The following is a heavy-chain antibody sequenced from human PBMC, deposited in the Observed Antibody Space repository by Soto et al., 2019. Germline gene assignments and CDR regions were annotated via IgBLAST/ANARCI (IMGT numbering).Heavy chain of an antibody. D-gene: IGHD3-10*01. J-gene: IGHJ5*02. V-gene: IGHV4-34*01. CDR3: ARGTGGWFDP. CDR1: GGSFSGYY. CDR2: LNHSGST. Sequence: QVQLQQWGAGLLKPSETLSLTCAVYGGSFSGYYWSWIRQPPGKGLEWIGELNHSGSTNYNPSLKSRVTISVDTSKNQFSLKLSSVTAADTAVYYCARGTGGWFDPWGQGTLVTVSS.